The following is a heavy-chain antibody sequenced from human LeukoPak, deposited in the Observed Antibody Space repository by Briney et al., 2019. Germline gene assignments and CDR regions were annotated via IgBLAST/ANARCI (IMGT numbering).Heavy chain of an antibody. Sequence: SVKVSCKPSGGTFSNYAISWVRQAPGQGLEWMGRIIPILGIANYAQKFQGRVTITADKSTSTAYMELSSLRSEDTAVYYCARGLGSWEQIAHAFDIWGQGTMVTVSS. CDR3: ARGLGSWEQIAHAFDI. CDR2: IIPILGIA. V-gene: IGHV1-69*04. J-gene: IGHJ3*02. D-gene: IGHD1-26*01. CDR1: GGTFSNYA.